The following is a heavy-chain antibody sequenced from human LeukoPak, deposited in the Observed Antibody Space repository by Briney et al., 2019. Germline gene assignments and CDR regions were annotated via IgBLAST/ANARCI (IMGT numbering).Heavy chain of an antibody. CDR1: GGSISSYY. CDR2: IYNSGGT. J-gene: IGHJ5*02. V-gene: IGHV4-59*01. Sequence: SETLSLTCTVSGGSISSYYWSWIRQPPGKGLEWIGNIYNSGGTNYIPSLKSRVTTSVDTSKNQFSLKLTSVTAADTAVYYCARYRGNSNGGFDPWGQGTLVTVSS. CDR3: ARYRGNSNGGFDP. D-gene: IGHD4-23*01.